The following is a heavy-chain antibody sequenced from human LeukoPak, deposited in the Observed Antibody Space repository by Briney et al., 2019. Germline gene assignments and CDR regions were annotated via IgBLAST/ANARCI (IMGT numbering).Heavy chain of an antibody. D-gene: IGHD1-26*01. V-gene: IGHV3-33*06. CDR1: GFTFSSYG. CDR3: AKSAGATTAGRHDY. J-gene: IGHJ4*02. Sequence: GGSLRLTCAASGFTFSSYGMHWVRQAPGKGLEWLAVIWYDGSNKYYADSVKGRFTISRDNSKNTLYLQMNSLRAEDTAVYYCAKSAGATTAGRHDYWGQGTLVTVSS. CDR2: IWYDGSNK.